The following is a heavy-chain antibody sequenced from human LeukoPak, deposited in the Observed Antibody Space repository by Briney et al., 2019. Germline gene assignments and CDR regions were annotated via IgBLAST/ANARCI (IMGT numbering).Heavy chain of an antibody. CDR2: ISAYNGNT. CDR1: GYTFTSYG. D-gene: IGHD6-13*01. Sequence: ASVKVSCKASGYTFTSYGISWVRQAPGQGLEWMGWISAYNGNTNYAQKLQGRVTMTTDTSTSTDYMELRSLRSDDTAVYYCASAMGIAAAGNDYGMDVWGQGTKVTVSS. CDR3: ASAMGIAAAGNDYGMDV. J-gene: IGHJ6*02. V-gene: IGHV1-18*01.